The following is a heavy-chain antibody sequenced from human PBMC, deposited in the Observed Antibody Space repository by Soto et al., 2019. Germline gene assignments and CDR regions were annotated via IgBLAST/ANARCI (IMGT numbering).Heavy chain of an antibody. J-gene: IGHJ4*02. CDR1: GDSVSSTSAA. D-gene: IGHD2-15*01. Sequence: PSQTLSLPCAISGDSVSSTSAAWSWIRQSPSRGLEWLGGTCYRSKWYSDYAVSVKSRITINPDTSKNQFSLQLNSVTPEDTAVYYCARGSFYGSWVWGQGTPVTVSS. CDR2: TCYRSKWYS. CDR3: ARGSFYGSWV. V-gene: IGHV6-1*01.